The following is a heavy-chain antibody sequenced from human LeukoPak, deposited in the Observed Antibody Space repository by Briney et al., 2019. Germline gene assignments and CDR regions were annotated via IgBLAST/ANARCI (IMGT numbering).Heavy chain of an antibody. CDR1: GYSISSGYY. V-gene: IGHV4-38-2*02. CDR2: VFHSGSS. J-gene: IGHJ5*02. Sequence: SETLSLTCTVSGYSISSGYYLGWIRQSLGKGLEWIGSVFHSGSSYYNPSLKTRVTISLDTSRNLFSLQLSSVTAADTAVYYCVSGLADNWFDPWGQGTLVTVSS. CDR3: VSGLADNWFDP. D-gene: IGHD3-10*01.